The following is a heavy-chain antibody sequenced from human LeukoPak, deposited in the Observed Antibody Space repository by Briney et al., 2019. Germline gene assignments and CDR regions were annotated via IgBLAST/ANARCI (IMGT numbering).Heavy chain of an antibody. J-gene: IGHJ4*02. Sequence: SETLSLTCAVYGGSFSDYYWSWIRQPAGKGLEWIGEINHSGITNHNPSLKSRVTISVDTSKNEISLKVSSVSAADTAVYYCASVAMATTNFDYWGQGTLVTVSS. V-gene: IGHV4-34*01. CDR2: INHSGIT. CDR3: ASVAMATTNFDY. CDR1: GGSFSDYY. D-gene: IGHD5-24*01.